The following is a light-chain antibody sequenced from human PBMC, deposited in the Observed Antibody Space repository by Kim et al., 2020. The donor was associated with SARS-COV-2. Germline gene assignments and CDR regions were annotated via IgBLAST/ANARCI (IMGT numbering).Light chain of an antibody. CDR1: QGISSF. Sequence: ASRGDRVTITCRASQGISSFLAWFQQKPGKAPEHLIYAASTLQSGVPSRFSGSGSGTEYSLTITGLQPEDFATYFCQQFQSYPYTFGQGTKLEIK. J-gene: IGKJ2*01. V-gene: IGKV1-9*01. CDR2: AAS. CDR3: QQFQSYPYT.